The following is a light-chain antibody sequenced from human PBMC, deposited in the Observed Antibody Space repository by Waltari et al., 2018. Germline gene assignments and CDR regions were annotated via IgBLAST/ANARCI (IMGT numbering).Light chain of an antibody. CDR2: DVS. CDR3: SSYTSSSTLV. J-gene: IGLJ2*01. V-gene: IGLV2-14*03. Sequence: QSALTQPASVSGSPGQSITISCTGTSSDVGGYKYVSWYQQHPGKAPKRMIYDVSNRPAGVCNRFSGSKSGNTASLTISGLQAEDEADYYCSSYTSSSTLVFGGGTKVTVL. CDR1: SSDVGGYKY.